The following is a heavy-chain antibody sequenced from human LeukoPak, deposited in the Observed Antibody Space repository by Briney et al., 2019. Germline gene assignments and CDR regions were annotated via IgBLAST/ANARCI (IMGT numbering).Heavy chain of an antibody. CDR1: GFSFSDSA. V-gene: IGHV3-73*01. D-gene: IGHD6-19*01. J-gene: IGHJ4*02. CDR2: IRSKANSYAT. CDR3: VTAVAGPDY. Sequence: GGSLRLSRAASGFSFSDSAIHWVRQASGKGLEWVGRIRSKANSYATAYAASVKGRFTISRDESKNTAYLQMNSLETEDTAVYYCVTAVAGPDYWGQGTLVTVSS.